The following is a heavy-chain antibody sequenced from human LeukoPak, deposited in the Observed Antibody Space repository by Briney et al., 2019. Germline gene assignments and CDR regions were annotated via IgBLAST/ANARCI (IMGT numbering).Heavy chain of an antibody. Sequence: SETLSLTCTVSGGSTSSYQWSWIRQPPGKGLEWIGNIYDSGSANYNPSLKSRVVISVDTSKNQFSLNLTPVTAADTAVYYCARVPTPYYYMDVWGKGTTVTVSS. V-gene: IGHV4-59*01. J-gene: IGHJ6*03. CDR2: IYDSGSA. CDR1: GGSTSSYQ. CDR3: ARVPTPYYYMDV.